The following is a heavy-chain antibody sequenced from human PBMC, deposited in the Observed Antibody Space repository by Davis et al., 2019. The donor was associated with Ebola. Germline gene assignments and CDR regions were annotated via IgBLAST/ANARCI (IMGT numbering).Heavy chain of an antibody. V-gene: IGHV3-11*05. Sequence: GESLKTPRAASGFTFSDYYMSWIRQAPGKGLEWVPYISSSSSYTNYADSVKGRFTISRDNAKNSLYLQMNSLRAEDTAVYYCARDVGYGWFDPWGQGTLVTVSP. CDR1: GFTFSDYY. J-gene: IGHJ5*02. CDR2: ISSSSSYT. CDR3: ARDVGYGWFDP. D-gene: IGHD1-26*01.